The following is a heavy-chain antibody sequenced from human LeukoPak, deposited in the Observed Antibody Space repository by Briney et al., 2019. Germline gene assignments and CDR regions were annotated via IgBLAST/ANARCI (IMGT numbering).Heavy chain of an antibody. CDR3: ASSTTTVTTWGY. CDR2: IIPIFGTA. D-gene: IGHD4-11*01. CDR1: GGTFSSYA. V-gene: IGHV1-69*05. J-gene: IGHJ4*02. Sequence: KXSCKASGGTFSSYAISWVRQAPGQGLEWMGGIIPIFGTANYAQKFQGRVTITTDESTSTAYMELSSLRSEDTAVYYCASSTTTVTTWGYWGQGTLVTVSS.